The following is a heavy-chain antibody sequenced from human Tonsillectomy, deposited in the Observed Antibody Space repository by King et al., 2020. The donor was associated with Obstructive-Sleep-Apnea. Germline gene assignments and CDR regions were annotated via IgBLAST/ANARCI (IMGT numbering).Heavy chain of an antibody. CDR1: GGSISSDGYS. J-gene: IGHJ4*02. CDR2: IYYSGST. CDR3: ARAIWSGYSDRYYFDY. D-gene: IGHD3-3*01. V-gene: IGHV4-30-4*07. Sequence: VQLQESGPGLVKPSQTLSLTCAVSGGSISSDGYSWSWIRQPPGKGLEWIGYIYYSGSTFYNPSLKSRLTISIDTAKNQFSLKLSSVTAADTAVYYCARAIWSGYSDRYYFDYWGQGTLVTVSS.